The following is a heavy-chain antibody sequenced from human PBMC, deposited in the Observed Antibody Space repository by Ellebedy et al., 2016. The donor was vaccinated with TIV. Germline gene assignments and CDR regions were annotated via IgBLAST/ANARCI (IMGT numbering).Heavy chain of an antibody. CDR3: ARGLRGDYGDYYPDY. CDR2: ISSSSSTI. CDR1: GFTFSHYW. Sequence: GGSLRLSCAASGFTFSHYWMNWARQAPGKGLEWVSTISSSSSTIYYADSVKGRFTISRDNAKNSLYLQMNSLRAEDTAVYYCARGLRGDYGDYYPDYWGQGTLVTVSS. D-gene: IGHD4-17*01. J-gene: IGHJ4*02. V-gene: IGHV3-48*04.